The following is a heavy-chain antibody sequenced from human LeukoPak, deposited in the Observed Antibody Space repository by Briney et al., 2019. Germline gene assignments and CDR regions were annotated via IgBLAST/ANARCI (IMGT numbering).Heavy chain of an antibody. CDR2: INWNGGST. D-gene: IGHD6-19*01. V-gene: IGHV3-20*04. J-gene: IGHJ4*02. CDR3: AGGDRNGWYFDY. CDR1: GFSFDDYG. Sequence: EGSLRLSCAASGFSFDDYGMSWVRQAPGKGLEWVSGINWNGGSTGYADSVKGRFTISRDNAKNSLYLHMNSLRAEDTALYYCAGGDRNGWYFDYWGQGTLVTVSS.